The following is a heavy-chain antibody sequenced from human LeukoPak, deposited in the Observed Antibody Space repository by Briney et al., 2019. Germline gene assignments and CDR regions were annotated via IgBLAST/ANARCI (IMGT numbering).Heavy chain of an antibody. Sequence: GGSLRLSCAASGFTVSSNYMSWVRQAPGKGLEWVSAISGSGGSTYYADSVKGRFTISRDNSKNTLYLQMNSLRAEDTAVYYCAKLVPERGSYPSFDYWGQGTLVTVSS. J-gene: IGHJ4*02. CDR3: AKLVPERGSYPSFDY. V-gene: IGHV3-23*01. D-gene: IGHD1-26*01. CDR2: ISGSGGST. CDR1: GFTVSSNY.